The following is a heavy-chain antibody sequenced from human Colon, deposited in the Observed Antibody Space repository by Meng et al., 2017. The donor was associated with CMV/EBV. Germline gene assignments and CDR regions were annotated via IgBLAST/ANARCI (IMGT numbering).Heavy chain of an antibody. V-gene: IGHV1-18*01. CDR3: ARDLRYFGQNWFDP. Sequence: SGYTFTSYGISWVRQAPGQGLEWMGWISAYNGNTNYAQKLQGRVTMTTDTSTSTAYMELRSLRSDDTAVYYCARDLRYFGQNWFDPWGQGTLVTVSS. CDR2: ISAYNGNT. D-gene: IGHD3-9*01. J-gene: IGHJ5*02. CDR1: GYTFTSYG.